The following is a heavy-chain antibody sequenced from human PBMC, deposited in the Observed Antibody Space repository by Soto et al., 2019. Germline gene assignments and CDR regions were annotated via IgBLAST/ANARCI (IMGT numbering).Heavy chain of an antibody. CDR3: ARPYCGGDCYSVELQH. J-gene: IGHJ1*01. CDR2: ISYDGNDK. V-gene: IGHV3-30-3*01. D-gene: IGHD2-21*02. Sequence: GGSLRLSCAASGFTFTTYSLHWVRQAPGKGLEWVAVISYDGNDKYYVDSVKGRFSISRDQSKNTVFLQMNNLRPEDTAVYYCARPYCGGDCYSVELQHWGQGTLVTVSS. CDR1: GFTFTTYS.